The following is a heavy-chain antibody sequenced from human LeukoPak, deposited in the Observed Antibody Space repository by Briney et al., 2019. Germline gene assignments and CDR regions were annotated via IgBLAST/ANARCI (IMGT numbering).Heavy chain of an antibody. V-gene: IGHV1-69*04. CDR1: GGTFSSYA. CDR3: AREAAIAAAGYFDY. D-gene: IGHD6-13*01. CDR2: IIPILGIA. Sequence: ASVTVSCKASGGTFSSYAISWVRQAPGQGLEWVGRIIPILGIANYAQKFQGRVTITADKSTSTAYMELSSLRSEDTAVYYCAREAAIAAAGYFDYWGQGTLVTVSS. J-gene: IGHJ4*02.